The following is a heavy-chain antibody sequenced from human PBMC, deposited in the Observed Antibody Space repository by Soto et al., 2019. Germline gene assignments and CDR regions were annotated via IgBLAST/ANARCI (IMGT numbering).Heavy chain of an antibody. D-gene: IGHD3-10*01. Sequence: QVQLVQSGAEEKKPGASVKVSCKASGYTFTSYAMHWVRQAPGQRLEWMGWINAGNGNTKYLQKFQGRVTITRDTSASTAYTAVYYCASESYGGEFDYWGQGTLVTVSS. CDR2: INAGNGNT. CDR3: Y. CDR1: GYTFTSYA. J-gene: IGHJ4*02. V-gene: IGHV1-3*05.